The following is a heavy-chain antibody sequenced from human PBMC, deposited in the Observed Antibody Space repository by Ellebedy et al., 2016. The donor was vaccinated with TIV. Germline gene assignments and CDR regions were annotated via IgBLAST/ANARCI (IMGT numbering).Heavy chain of an antibody. CDR3: ARDRLVGYDAFDI. J-gene: IGHJ3*02. V-gene: IGHV3-7*01. D-gene: IGHD6-25*01. CDR1: GFTSSDDW. CDR2: IKQDGSEK. Sequence: GGSLRLSCAASGFTSSDDWMSWVRQAPGKGLEWVANIKQDGSEKYYVDSVKGRFTISRDKAKNSLYLQMNSLRAEDTDVYYCARDRLVGYDAFDIWGQGTMVTVSS.